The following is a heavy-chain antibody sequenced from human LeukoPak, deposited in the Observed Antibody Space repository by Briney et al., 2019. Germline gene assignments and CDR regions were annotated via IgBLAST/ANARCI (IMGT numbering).Heavy chain of an antibody. Sequence: ASVKVSCKASGNSFTGYFLHWVRQAPGQGLEWMGIINPSGGSTSYAQKFQGRVTMTRDTSTSTVYMELSSLRSEDTAVYYCARAVVPAAIGFDPWGQGTLVTVSS. D-gene: IGHD2-2*01. J-gene: IGHJ5*02. V-gene: IGHV1-46*01. CDR3: ARAVVPAAIGFDP. CDR1: GNSFTGYF. CDR2: INPSGGST.